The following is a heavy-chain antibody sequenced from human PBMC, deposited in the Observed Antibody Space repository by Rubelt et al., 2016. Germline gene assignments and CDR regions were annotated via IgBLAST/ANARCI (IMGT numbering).Heavy chain of an antibody. V-gene: IGHV1-18*01. J-gene: IGHJ3*02. CDR1: GYTFTSYG. D-gene: IGHD4-11*01. Sequence: QVQLVQSGAEVKKPGASVKVSCKASGYTFTSYGISWVRQAPGQGLECMGWISAYNGNTNYAQKLQGRVTMTKGTSRSTAYMELRGLRSDDTAVYYCARGARRYSMDPRNAFDIWGQGTMVTVSS. CDR2: ISAYNGNT. CDR3: ARGARRYSMDPRNAFDI.